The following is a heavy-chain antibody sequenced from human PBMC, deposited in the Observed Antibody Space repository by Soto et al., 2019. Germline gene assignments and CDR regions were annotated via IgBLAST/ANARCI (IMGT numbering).Heavy chain of an antibody. D-gene: IGHD5-18*01. Sequence: EVQLVESGGGFVQPGGSLRLSCAASGYSISTYWMSWVRQAPGKGLEWVANVKQDGSEEYYVDSVKGRFTISRDNAKNSLYLQMNSLRAEDTAVYYCAALDTAMVKTAGYWGQGTLVTVSS. J-gene: IGHJ4*02. CDR1: GYSISTYW. CDR3: AALDTAMVKTAGY. V-gene: IGHV3-7*01. CDR2: VKQDGSEE.